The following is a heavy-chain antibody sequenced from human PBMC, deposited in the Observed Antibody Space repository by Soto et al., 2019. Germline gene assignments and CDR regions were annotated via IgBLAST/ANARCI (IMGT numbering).Heavy chain of an antibody. CDR3: ARARYYYYGMDV. CDR2: INPNSGGT. CDR1: GYTFTGYY. V-gene: IGHV1-2*02. J-gene: IGHJ6*02. Sequence: ASVKVPCKASGYTFTGYYMHWVRQAPGQGLEWMGWINPNSGGTNYAQKFQGRVTMTRDTSISTAYMELSRLRSDDTAVYYCARARYYYYGMDVWGQGTTVTVSS.